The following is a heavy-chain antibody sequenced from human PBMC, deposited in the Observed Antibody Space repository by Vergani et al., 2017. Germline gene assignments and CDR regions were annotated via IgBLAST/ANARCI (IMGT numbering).Heavy chain of an antibody. CDR2: IHPADSDT. V-gene: IGHV5-51*01. CDR1: GYSFTNYW. J-gene: IGHJ4*02. CDR3: ARLYGRDSSGSKYFDY. D-gene: IGHD3-22*01. Sequence: EVQLVQSGAEVTKPGESLKISCQISGYSFTNYWIGWVRQMPGKGLEWMGNIHPADSDTRYSPCFQGQVTISVDKSISTAYLQRSSLTASDSAMYYCARLYGRDSSGSKYFDYWGQGTLVTVSS.